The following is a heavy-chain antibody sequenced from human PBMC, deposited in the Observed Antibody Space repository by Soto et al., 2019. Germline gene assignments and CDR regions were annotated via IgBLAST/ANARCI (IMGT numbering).Heavy chain of an antibody. CDR3: AKGMGTRCSSTSCYWNKYFDY. V-gene: IGHV3-23*01. CDR2: ISGSGGST. CDR1: GFTFSSYA. J-gene: IGHJ4*02. D-gene: IGHD2-2*01. Sequence: GGSLRLSCAASGFTFSSYAMSWVRQAPGKGLEWVSAISGSGGSTYYADSVKGRFTISRDNSKNTLYLQMNSLRAEDTAVYYCAKGMGTRCSSTSCYWNKYFDYWGQGTLVTVSS.